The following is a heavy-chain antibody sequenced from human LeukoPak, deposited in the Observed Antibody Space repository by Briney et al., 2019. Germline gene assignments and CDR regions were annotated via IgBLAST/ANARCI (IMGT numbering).Heavy chain of an antibody. D-gene: IGHD2-2*01. Sequence: SGGSLRLSCAASGFTFSRNAMSWVRQAPGKGLEWVSAISGSGGSTDYADSVKGRFTISRDNAKNSLFLQMNSLRAEDTAVFYCARVDCSSTSCHDFYYYGMDVWGQGTTVTVSS. V-gene: IGHV3-23*01. J-gene: IGHJ6*02. CDR3: ARVDCSSTSCHDFYYYGMDV. CDR2: ISGSGGST. CDR1: GFTFSRNA.